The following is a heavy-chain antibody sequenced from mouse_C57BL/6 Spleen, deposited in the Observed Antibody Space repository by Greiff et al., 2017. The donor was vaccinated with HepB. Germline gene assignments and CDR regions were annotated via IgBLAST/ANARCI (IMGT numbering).Heavy chain of an antibody. CDR1: GFTFSSYA. J-gene: IGHJ2*01. CDR2: ISDGGSYT. V-gene: IGHV5-4*01. CDR3: ARDEDSKYYFDY. D-gene: IGHD2-5*01. Sequence: EVQLVESGGGLVKPGGSLKLSCAASGFTFSSYAMSWVRQTPEKRLEWVATISDGGSYTYYPDNVKGRFTISRDNAKNNLYLQMSHLKSEDTAMYYCARDEDSKYYFDYWGQGTTLTVSS.